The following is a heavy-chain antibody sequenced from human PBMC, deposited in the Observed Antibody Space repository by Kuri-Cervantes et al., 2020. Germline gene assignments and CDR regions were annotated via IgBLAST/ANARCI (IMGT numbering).Heavy chain of an antibody. CDR3: ARGRRRSEYLDYFDY. D-gene: IGHD1-14*01. V-gene: IGHV3-7*01. J-gene: IGHJ4*02. CDR2: IKQDGSEK. CDR1: GFTFSSYW. Sequence: GESLKISCAASGFTFSSYWMSWVRQAPGKGLEWVANIKQDGSEKYYVDSVKGRFTTSRDNAKNSLYLQMNSLRAEDTAVYYCARGRRRSEYLDYFDYWGQGTLVTVSS.